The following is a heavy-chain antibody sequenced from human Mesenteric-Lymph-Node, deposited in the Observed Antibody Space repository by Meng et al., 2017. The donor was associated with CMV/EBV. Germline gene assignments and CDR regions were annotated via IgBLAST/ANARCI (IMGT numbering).Heavy chain of an antibody. D-gene: IGHD1/OR15-1a*01. V-gene: IGHV4-59*01. CDR1: GGSISNYY. J-gene: IGHJ4*02. CDR3: TRGVRTTTIDF. Sequence: GSLRLSCSISGGSISNYYWSWIRQPPGRGLQWIGYVYYDGDTKDNPSLKSRVTMSVDMSKNQISLRLTSVTGADTAVYYCTRGVRTTTIDFWGRGTLVTVSS. CDR2: VYYDGDT.